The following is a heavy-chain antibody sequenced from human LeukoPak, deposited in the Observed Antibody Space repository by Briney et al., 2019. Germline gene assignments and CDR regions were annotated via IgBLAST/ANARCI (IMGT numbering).Heavy chain of an antibody. V-gene: IGHV3-48*01. CDR1: GFTFSSYS. Sequence: GGSLRLSCAASGFTFSSYSMNWVRQAPGKGLEWVSYISSSSTMYYADSVKGRFSISRDNAKNSLYLQMNSLRAEDTAVYYCARDHHRRLYDSQARDTFDIWGQGTMVTVSS. J-gene: IGHJ3*02. CDR3: ARDHHRRLYDSQARDTFDI. CDR2: ISSSSTM. D-gene: IGHD3-22*01.